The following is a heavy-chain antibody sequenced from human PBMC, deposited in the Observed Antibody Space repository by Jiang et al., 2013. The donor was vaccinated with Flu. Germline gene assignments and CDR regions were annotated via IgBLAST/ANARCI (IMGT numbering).Heavy chain of an antibody. D-gene: IGHD3-22*01. CDR2: IFYSGST. J-gene: IGHJ2*01. V-gene: IGHV4-39*01. CDR3: AKRGVNTAKRGFDL. CDR1: GGSISSIFYY. Sequence: GPGLVKPSETLSLTCIVSGGSISSIFYYWGWVRQSPGKGLEWIGSIFYSGSTDYNPSLKSRVTISVDRSKNQFSLMLSSVTAADTAVYYCAKRGVNTAKRGFDLWGRGTLVTVSS.